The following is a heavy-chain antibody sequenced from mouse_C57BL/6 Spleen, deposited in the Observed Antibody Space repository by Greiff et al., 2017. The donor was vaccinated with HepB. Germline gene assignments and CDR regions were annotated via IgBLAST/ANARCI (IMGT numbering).Heavy chain of an antibody. CDR3: ARHGDYYGSSYWYFDV. Sequence: VQGVESGAELVKPGASVKLSCKASGYTFTEYTIHWVKQRSGQGLEWIGWFYPGSGSIKYNEKFKDKATLTADKSSSTVYMELSRLTSEDSAVYFCARHGDYYGSSYWYFDVWGTGTTVTVSS. J-gene: IGHJ1*03. CDR1: GYTFTEYT. V-gene: IGHV1-62-2*01. CDR2: FYPGSGSI. D-gene: IGHD1-1*01.